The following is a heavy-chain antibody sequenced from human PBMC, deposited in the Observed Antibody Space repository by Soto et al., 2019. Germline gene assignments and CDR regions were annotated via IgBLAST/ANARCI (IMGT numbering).Heavy chain of an antibody. CDR2: IIPIFGTT. CDR3: ARDDPGNCRGGSCKYYYGMDV. V-gene: IGHV1-69*01. J-gene: IGHJ6*02. CDR1: GGTFSTYG. D-gene: IGHD2-15*01. Sequence: QVQLVQSGAEVKKPGSSVTVSCKASGGTFSTYGIGWVRQAPGQGLEWMGGIIPIFGTTNYAQKFQGRVTLTADDSTNTAYMELSSLRSEDTAVYYCARDDPGNCRGGSCKYYYGMDVWGQGTTVTVSS.